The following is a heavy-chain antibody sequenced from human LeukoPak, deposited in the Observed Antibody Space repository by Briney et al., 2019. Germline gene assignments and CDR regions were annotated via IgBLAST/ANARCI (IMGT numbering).Heavy chain of an antibody. Sequence: PSETLSLTCTVSGVSISSYHWSWIRQPAGPGLELIGRVHTSATSNYNPSLKSRVTMSVDTSKNQLSLMLTSVTAADTAVYYCARDGLYSHGYSYFAYWGQGTLVTVSS. CDR2: VHTSATS. D-gene: IGHD5-18*01. J-gene: IGHJ4*02. CDR3: ARDGLYSHGYSYFAY. CDR1: GVSISSYH. V-gene: IGHV4-4*07.